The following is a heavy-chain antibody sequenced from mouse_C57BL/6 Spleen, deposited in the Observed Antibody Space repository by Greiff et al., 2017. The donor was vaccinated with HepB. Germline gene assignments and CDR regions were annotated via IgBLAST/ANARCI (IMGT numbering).Heavy chain of an antibody. D-gene: IGHD2-3*01. J-gene: IGHJ3*01. CDR2: IHPNSGST. CDR1: GYTFTSYW. CDR3: ARGDDGYSLAY. Sequence: QVQLKQPGAELVKPGASVKLSCKASGYTFTSYWMHWVKQRPGQGLEWIGMIHPNSGSTNYNEKFKSKATLTVDKSSSTAYMQLSSLTSEDSAVYYCARGDDGYSLAYWGQGTLVTVSA. V-gene: IGHV1-64*01.